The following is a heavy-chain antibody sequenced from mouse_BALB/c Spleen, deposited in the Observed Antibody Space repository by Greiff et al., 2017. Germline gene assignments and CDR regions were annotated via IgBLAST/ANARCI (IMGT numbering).Heavy chain of an antibody. CDR3: ARDSTVVDFDY. CDR2: INPSTGYT. V-gene: IGHV1-7*01. D-gene: IGHD1-1*01. J-gene: IGHJ2*01. Sequence: QVQLKESGAELAKPGASVKMSCKASGYTFTSYWMHWVKQRPGQGLEWIGYINPSTGYTEYNQKFKDKATLTADKSSSTAYMQLSSLTSEDSAVYYCARDSTVVDFDYWGQGTTLTVSS. CDR1: GYTFTSYW.